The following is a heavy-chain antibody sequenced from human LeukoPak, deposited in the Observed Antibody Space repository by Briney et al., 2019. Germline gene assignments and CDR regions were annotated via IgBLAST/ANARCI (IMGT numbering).Heavy chain of an antibody. CDR1: GGTFSSYA. Sequence: SVKVSCKASGGTFSSYAISWVRQAPGQGLEWMGGIIPIFGTANYAQKFQGRVTITTDESTSTAYMELSGLRSEDTAVYYCARALVFIAERREGYFDYWGQGTLVTVSS. V-gene: IGHV1-69*05. CDR3: ARALVFIAERREGYFDY. D-gene: IGHD6-13*01. CDR2: IIPIFGTA. J-gene: IGHJ4*02.